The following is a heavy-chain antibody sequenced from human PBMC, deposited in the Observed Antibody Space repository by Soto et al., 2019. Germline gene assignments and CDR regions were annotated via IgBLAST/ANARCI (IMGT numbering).Heavy chain of an antibody. CDR2: IIPAFGTA. D-gene: IGHD2-2*01. Sequence: QVQLVQSGAEVKNPGSSVKVSCKTSGGTFNSYLIDWVRQAPGQGLEWMGGIIPAFGTAKYAQKFQGRVTITAEKSTTTDYMELRTLTSEDTAVYYCARGLDQPPVGLYFDTWGQGTLVTVSS. CDR3: ARGLDQPPVGLYFDT. J-gene: IGHJ4*02. CDR1: GGTFNSYL. V-gene: IGHV1-69*06.